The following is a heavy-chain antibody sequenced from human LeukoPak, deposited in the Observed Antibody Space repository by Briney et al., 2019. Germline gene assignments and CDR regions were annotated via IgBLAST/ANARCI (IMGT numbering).Heavy chain of an antibody. Sequence: PGGSLRLSCAASGFTFSSYAMSWVRQAPGKGLEWVSAISGSGGSTYYADSVKGRFTISRDNSKNTLYLQTNSLRAEDTAVYYCARQGDYDGGYFDYWGQGTLVTVSS. V-gene: IGHV3-23*01. CDR2: ISGSGGST. J-gene: IGHJ4*02. CDR3: ARQGDYDGGYFDY. CDR1: GFTFSSYA. D-gene: IGHD4-17*01.